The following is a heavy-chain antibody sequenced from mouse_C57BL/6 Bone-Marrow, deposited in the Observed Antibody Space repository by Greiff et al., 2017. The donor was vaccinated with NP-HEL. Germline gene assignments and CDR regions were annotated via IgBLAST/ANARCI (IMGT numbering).Heavy chain of an antibody. Sequence: EVKLVESGEGLVKPGGSLKLSCAASGFTFSSYAMSWVRQTPEKRLEWVAYISSGGDYIYYADTVKGRFTISRDNARNTLYLQMSSLKSEDTAMYYGTRRYYDFFYAMDYWGQGTSVTVSS. V-gene: IGHV5S21*01. CDR2: ISSGGDYI. D-gene: IGHD2-4*01. J-gene: IGHJ4*01. CDR1: GFTFSSYA. CDR3: TRRYYDFFYAMDY.